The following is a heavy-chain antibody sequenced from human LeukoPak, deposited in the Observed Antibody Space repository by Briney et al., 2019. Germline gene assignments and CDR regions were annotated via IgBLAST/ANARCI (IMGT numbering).Heavy chain of an antibody. CDR1: GFTFSSYT. V-gene: IGHV3-30-3*01. J-gene: IGHJ4*02. D-gene: IGHD3-16*01. Sequence: GGSLRLSCAASGFTFSSYTMHWVRQAPGKGLEWVAVISYDGSNKYYADSVKGRFTISRDNSKNTLYLQMNSLRAEDTAVYYCARAYVMITFGGEHYFDYWGQGTLVTVSS. CDR2: ISYDGSNK. CDR3: ARAYVMITFGGEHYFDY.